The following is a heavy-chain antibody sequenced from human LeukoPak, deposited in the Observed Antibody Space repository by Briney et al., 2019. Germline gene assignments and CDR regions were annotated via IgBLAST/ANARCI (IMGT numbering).Heavy chain of an antibody. CDR3: ATKFYGSGSYLRY. D-gene: IGHD3-10*01. V-gene: IGHV5-51*01. Sequence: GESLKISCQGSGYSFTNYWIGWVRQLPGKGLEWMGIIYPGDSDTRYSPSFQGQVTISADKSISTAYLQWSSLKASDTAMYYCATKFYGSGSYLRYWGQGTLVTVSS. CDR1: GYSFTNYW. CDR2: IYPGDSDT. J-gene: IGHJ4*02.